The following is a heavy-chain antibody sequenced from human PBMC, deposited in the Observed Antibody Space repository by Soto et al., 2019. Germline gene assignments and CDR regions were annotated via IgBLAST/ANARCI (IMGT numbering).Heavy chain of an antibody. CDR1: GGSISSGGYS. J-gene: IGHJ5*02. CDR2: IYHSGST. D-gene: IGHD3-10*01. V-gene: IGHV4-30-2*01. CDR3: ARDLYGEAPGPPNWFLP. Sequence: PSETLSLTCAVSGGSISSGGYSWSWIRQPPGKGLEWIGYIYHSGSTYYNPSLKSRVTISVDRSKNQFSLKLSSVTAADTAVYYCARDLYGEAPGPPNWFLPCGQGTLVTVSS.